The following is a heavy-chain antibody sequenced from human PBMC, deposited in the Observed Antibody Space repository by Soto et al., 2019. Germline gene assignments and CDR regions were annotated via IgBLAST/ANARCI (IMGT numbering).Heavy chain of an antibody. J-gene: IGHJ6*02. Sequence: ASVKVSCKASGYTFTGYYMHWVRQAPGQGLEWMGWINPNSGGTNYAQKFQGRVTMTRDTSISTAYMELSRLRSDDTAVYCCASDLLYGNYVGVSYYCGMDVWGQGTTVTVSS. V-gene: IGHV1-2*02. D-gene: IGHD4-17*01. CDR2: INPNSGGT. CDR3: ASDLLYGNYVGVSYYCGMDV. CDR1: GYTFTGYY.